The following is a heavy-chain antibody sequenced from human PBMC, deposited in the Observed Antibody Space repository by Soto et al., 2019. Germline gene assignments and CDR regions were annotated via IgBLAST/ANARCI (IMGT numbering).Heavy chain of an antibody. CDR1: GYTFTGHY. J-gene: IGHJ4*02. Sequence: QVQLVQSGAEVKKPGASVKVSRKASGYTFTGHYILWVRQAPGQGLEWMGWVNPISGGTIYAQKCLGWVTMTRDTSTSTAYLELRSLTSDATAVYYCARAKNFGSGELDYWGQGTLVTVSS. D-gene: IGHD3-10*01. CDR2: VNPISGGT. V-gene: IGHV1-2*04. CDR3: ARAKNFGSGELDY.